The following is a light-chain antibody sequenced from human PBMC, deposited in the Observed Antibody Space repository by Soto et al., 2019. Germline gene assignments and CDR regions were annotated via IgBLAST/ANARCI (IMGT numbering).Light chain of an antibody. CDR3: RSYTSSSWV. V-gene: IGLV2-14*01. J-gene: IGLJ3*02. CDR2: EVS. CDR1: SSDVGGYNY. Sequence: QSALTQPASVSGSPGQSITISCTGTSSDVGGYNYVSWYQQHPGKAPKLMIYEVSNRPSGVSNRFSGSKSGNTASLTISGLQAEDEADYYCRSYTSSSWVFGGGTKVNVL.